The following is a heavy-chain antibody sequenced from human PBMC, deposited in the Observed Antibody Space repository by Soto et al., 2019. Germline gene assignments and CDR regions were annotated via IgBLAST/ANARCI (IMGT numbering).Heavy chain of an antibody. V-gene: IGHV4-59*01. J-gene: IGHJ3*02. CDR1: GASISSYY. Sequence: SETLSLTCTVSGASISSYYWSWVRQPPGKGLEWIGYMDYSGTKNNPSLKSRVTLSMDTSKNQFSLKLSSVTAADTAVYYCAKDQPGSPVFDRAFDIWGQGTMVTVSS. D-gene: IGHD1-26*01. CDR2: MDYSGT. CDR3: AKDQPGSPVFDRAFDI.